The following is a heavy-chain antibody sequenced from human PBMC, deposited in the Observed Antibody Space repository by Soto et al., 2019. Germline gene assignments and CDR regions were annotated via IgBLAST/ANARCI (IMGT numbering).Heavy chain of an antibody. CDR2: ISGSGGST. CDR3: AKGTSWNFSGYYYGMDV. J-gene: IGHJ6*02. D-gene: IGHD1-7*01. V-gene: IGHV3-23*01. Sequence: EVQLLESGGGLVQPGGSLRLSCAASGFTFSSYAMSWVRQAPGKGLEWVSAISGSGGSTYYADSVKGRFTISRDNSKNTLYLQMNSLRAEDTAVYYCAKGTSWNFSGYYYGMDVWGQGTTVTVSS. CDR1: GFTFSSYA.